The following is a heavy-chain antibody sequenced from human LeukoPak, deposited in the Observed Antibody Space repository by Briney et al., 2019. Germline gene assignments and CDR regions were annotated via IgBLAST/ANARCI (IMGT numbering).Heavy chain of an antibody. CDR2: IYYSGST. V-gene: IGHV4-31*03. CDR1: GGSISSGGYY. D-gene: IGHD6-6*01. J-gene: IGHJ4*02. Sequence: SETLSLTCTVSGGSISSGGYYWSWLRQHPGKGLEWIGYIYYSGSTYYNPSLKSRLTISVDTSKNQFSLKLSSVTAADTAVYYCATRYSTSSIHPVRFDYWGQGTLVTVSS. CDR3: ATRYSTSSIHPVRFDY.